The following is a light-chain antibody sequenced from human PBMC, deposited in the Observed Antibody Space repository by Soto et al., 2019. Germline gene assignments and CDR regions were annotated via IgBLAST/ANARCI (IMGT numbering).Light chain of an antibody. CDR1: QSLLNSNGYNY. Sequence: IVLTHSPLSLPVTSGATASISCRSSQSLLNSNGYNYLDWYLQKPGQSPQLLIYLGSNRASGVPDRFSGSCAGTYFTLKISTVGADDVVVYYCNYGLPTPITFGQGTRLEIK. V-gene: IGKV2-28*01. CDR2: LGS. J-gene: IGKJ5*01. CDR3: NYGLPTPIT.